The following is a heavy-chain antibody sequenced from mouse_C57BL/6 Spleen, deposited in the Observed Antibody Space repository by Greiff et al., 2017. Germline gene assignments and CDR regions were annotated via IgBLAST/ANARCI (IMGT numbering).Heavy chain of an antibody. CDR3: ARGLYYGSSYVGYFDV. CDR2: INPNNGGT. CDR1: GYTFTDYY. D-gene: IGHD1-1*01. J-gene: IGHJ1*03. Sequence: EVQLQQSGPELVKPGASVKISCKASGYTFTDYYMNWVKQSHGKSLEWIGDINPNNGGTSYNQKFKGKATLTVDKSSSTAYMELRSLTSEDSAVYYCARGLYYGSSYVGYFDVWGTGTTVTVSS. V-gene: IGHV1-26*01.